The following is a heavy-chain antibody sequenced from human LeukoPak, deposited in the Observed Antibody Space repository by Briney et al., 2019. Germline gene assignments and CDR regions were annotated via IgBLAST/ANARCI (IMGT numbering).Heavy chain of an antibody. CDR3: ARDWSDYYDSSGYYPGAFDI. CDR1: GFTFSNYS. Sequence: GESLRLSCAASGFTFSNYSMNWVRQAPGKGLEWVSCISSSSSYIYYADSVKGRFTISRDNAKNSLYLQMNSLRAEDTAVYYCARDWSDYYDSSGYYPGAFDIWGQGTMVTVSS. J-gene: IGHJ3*02. D-gene: IGHD3-22*01. V-gene: IGHV3-21*01. CDR2: ISSSSSYI.